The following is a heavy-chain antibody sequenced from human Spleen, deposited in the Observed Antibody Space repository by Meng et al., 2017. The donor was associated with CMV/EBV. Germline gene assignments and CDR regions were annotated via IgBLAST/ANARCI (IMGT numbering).Heavy chain of an antibody. D-gene: IGHD2-2*02. CDR1: GGSISSGSYY. J-gene: IGHJ5*02. V-gene: IGHV4-39*01. CDR2: IYYNGDT. Sequence: SETLSLTCTVSGGSISSGSYYWGWIRQPPGKGLEWIGSIYYNGDTYYNPSLKSRVTISVDTSKNQFSLKLTSVTAADTSLYYCARQSAYCSGTSCYSWIDPWGQGTLVT. CDR3: ARQSAYCSGTSCYSWIDP.